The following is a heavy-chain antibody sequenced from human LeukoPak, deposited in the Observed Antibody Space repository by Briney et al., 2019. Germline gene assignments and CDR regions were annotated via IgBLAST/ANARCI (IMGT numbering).Heavy chain of an antibody. CDR3: TTANFDWLLTHDY. V-gene: IGHV3-15*01. D-gene: IGHD3-9*01. CDR2: IKSKTDGGTT. J-gene: IGHJ4*02. CDR1: GFTFSNAW. Sequence: GGSLRLSCAASGFTFSNAWMSWVRQAPGKGLEWVGRIKSKTDGGTTDYAAPVKGRFTISRDDSKNTLYLQMNSLKTEDTAVYYCTTANFDWLLTHDYWGQGTLVTVSS.